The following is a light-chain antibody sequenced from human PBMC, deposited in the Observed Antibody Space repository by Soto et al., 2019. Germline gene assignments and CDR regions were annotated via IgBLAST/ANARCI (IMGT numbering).Light chain of an antibody. Sequence: QSVLTQPPSVSAAPGQKVTISCSGSSSNIGTNYVSWYQQVPGRAPKLVIFDNTKRPSGIPDRFSGSKSGSSATLGVTGLQTADEADYYCGTWDSDLRSELFGGGTKLTVL. CDR3: GTWDSDLRSEL. CDR2: DNT. V-gene: IGLV1-51*01. CDR1: SSNIGTNY. J-gene: IGLJ3*02.